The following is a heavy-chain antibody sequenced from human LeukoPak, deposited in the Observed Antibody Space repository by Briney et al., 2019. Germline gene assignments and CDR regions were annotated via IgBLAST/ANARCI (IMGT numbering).Heavy chain of an antibody. D-gene: IGHD3-22*01. V-gene: IGHV3-74*01. J-gene: IGHJ3*02. Sequence: GSLRLSCAASGFTFSSYWMHWVRQAPGKGLVWVSRINSDGSSTSYADSVKGRFTISRDNAKNTLYLQMNSLRAEDTAVYYCAREGYTIVEHAFDIWGQGTMVTVSS. CDR3: AREGYTIVEHAFDI. CDR2: INSDGSST. CDR1: GFTFSSYW.